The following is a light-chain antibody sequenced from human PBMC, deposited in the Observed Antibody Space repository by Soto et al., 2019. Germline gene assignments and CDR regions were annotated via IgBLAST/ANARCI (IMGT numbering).Light chain of an antibody. J-gene: IGLJ3*02. CDR1: SGHSSYA. CDR2: LNNDGSH. Sequence: QPVLTQSPSASASLGASVKLTCTLSSGHSSYAIAWHQQQPEKGPRYLMKLNNDGSHSKGDGIPDRFSGSSSGAERYLTISSLQSEDEADYYCQTWGTGIWVFGGGTKVTVL. CDR3: QTWGTGIWV. V-gene: IGLV4-69*01.